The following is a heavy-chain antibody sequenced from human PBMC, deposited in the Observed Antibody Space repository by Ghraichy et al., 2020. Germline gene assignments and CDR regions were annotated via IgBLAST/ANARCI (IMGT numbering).Heavy chain of an antibody. Sequence: SETLSLTCAVYGGSFSGYYWSWIRQPPGKGLEWIGEINHSGSTNYNPSLKSRVTISVDTSKNQFSLKLSSVTAADTAVYYCARGHRGSYYPYYYYYGMDVWGQGTTVTISS. D-gene: IGHD1-26*01. CDR1: GGSFSGYY. V-gene: IGHV4-34*01. J-gene: IGHJ6*02. CDR3: ARGHRGSYYPYYYYYGMDV. CDR2: INHSGST.